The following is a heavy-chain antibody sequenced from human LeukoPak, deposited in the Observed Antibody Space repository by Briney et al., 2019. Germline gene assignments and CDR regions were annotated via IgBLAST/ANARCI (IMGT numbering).Heavy chain of an antibody. CDR1: GFTFSSYG. CDR3: ARDKRVRWFGELLTWWFDP. CDR2: IWYDGSNK. J-gene: IGHJ5*02. V-gene: IGHV3-33*01. D-gene: IGHD3-10*01. Sequence: GRSLRLSCAASGFTFSSYGMHWVRQAPGKGLEWVAVIWYDGSNKYYADSVKGRLTISRDNSKNTLYLQMNRLRAEDTAVYYCARDKRVRWFGELLTWWFDPWGQGTLVTVSS.